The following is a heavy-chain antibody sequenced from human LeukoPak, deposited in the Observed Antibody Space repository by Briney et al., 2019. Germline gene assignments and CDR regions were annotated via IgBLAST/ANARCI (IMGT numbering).Heavy chain of an antibody. CDR2: INPNSGGT. J-gene: IGHJ4*02. V-gene: IGHV1-2*02. CDR3: ARDRNVAPQLDCFDY. CDR1: GYTFTSYY. Sequence: ASVKVSCKASGYTFTSYYMHWVRQAPGQGLEWMGWINPNSGGTNYAQKFQGRVTMTRDTSISTAYMELSRLRSDDTAVYYCARDRNVAPQLDCFDYWGQGTLVTVSS. D-gene: IGHD1-14*01.